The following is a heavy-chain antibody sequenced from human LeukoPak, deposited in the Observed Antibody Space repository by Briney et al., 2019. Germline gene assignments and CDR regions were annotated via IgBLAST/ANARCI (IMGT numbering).Heavy chain of an antibody. V-gene: IGHV3-49*04. CDR2: IRSKAYGGTT. Sequence: GGSLRLSCTAFGFSFGDYAMSWVRQAPGKGLEWVSFIRSKAYGGTTEYAASVEGRFTISRDDSKSIAYLQMNRLKTEDTAVYYCTRDPNWNDHYFDYWGQGTLVTVSS. D-gene: IGHD1-20*01. CDR1: GFSFGDYA. J-gene: IGHJ4*02. CDR3: TRDPNWNDHYFDY.